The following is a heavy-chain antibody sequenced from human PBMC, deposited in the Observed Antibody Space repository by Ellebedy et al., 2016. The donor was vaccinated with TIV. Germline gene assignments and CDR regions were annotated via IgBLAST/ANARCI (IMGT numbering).Heavy chain of an antibody. CDR1: GESFSGYY. CDR2: IYSSGIT. CDR3: AKNSYASGQ. D-gene: IGHD3-16*01. J-gene: IGHJ4*02. Sequence: MPGGSLRLSCAVFGESFSGYYWSWVRQSPGKGLEWIGYIYSSGITNYNPSLKSRVTISVDTSKNQFSLKLRSVTAADTAMYYCAKNSYASGQWGQGTLVTVSS. V-gene: IGHV4-59*01.